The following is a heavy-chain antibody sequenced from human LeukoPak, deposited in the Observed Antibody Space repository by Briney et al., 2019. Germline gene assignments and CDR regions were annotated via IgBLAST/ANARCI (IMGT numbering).Heavy chain of an antibody. CDR3: ARLRQADGYNPNYFDY. Sequence: GASVKVSCKASGYTFTSYDINWVRQATGQGLEWMGWMNPNSGNTNYAQKLQGRVTMTTDTSTSTAYMELRSLRSDDTAVYYCARLRQADGYNPNYFDYWGQGTLVTVSS. V-gene: IGHV1-18*01. CDR2: MNPNSGNT. J-gene: IGHJ4*02. CDR1: GYTFTSYD. D-gene: IGHD5-24*01.